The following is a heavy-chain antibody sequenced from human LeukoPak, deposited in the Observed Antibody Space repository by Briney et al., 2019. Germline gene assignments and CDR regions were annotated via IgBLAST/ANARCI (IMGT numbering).Heavy chain of an antibody. J-gene: IGHJ3*02. Sequence: GGSLRLSCAASGFTVGSIYMNWVRQAPGKGPEWVSVIYSGGNTYYADSVKGRFTISRDNSKNTVYLQMNSLRAEDTAVYYCAAYGQDAFDIWGQGTMVTVSS. CDR2: IYSGGNT. CDR3: AAYGQDAFDI. V-gene: IGHV3-53*01. D-gene: IGHD4-17*01. CDR1: GFTVGSIY.